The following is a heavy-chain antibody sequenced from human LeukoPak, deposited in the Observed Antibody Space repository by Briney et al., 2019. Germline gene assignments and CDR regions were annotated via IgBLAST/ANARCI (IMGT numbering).Heavy chain of an antibody. D-gene: IGHD1-26*01. Sequence: PSETLSLTCAVYGGSFSGYYWSWIRQPPGKGLEWIGEINHSGSTNHNPSLKSRVTISVDTSKNQFSLKLSSVTAADTAVYYCARPPGKDHDSGFYGWFDPWGQGTLVTVSS. CDR1: GGSFSGYY. CDR2: INHSGST. CDR3: ARPPGKDHDSGFYGWFDP. J-gene: IGHJ5*02. V-gene: IGHV4-34*01.